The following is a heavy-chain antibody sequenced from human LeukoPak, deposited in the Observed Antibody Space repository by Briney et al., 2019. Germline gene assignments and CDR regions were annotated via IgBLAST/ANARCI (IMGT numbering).Heavy chain of an antibody. CDR3: ARYGDYEFDP. V-gene: IGHV4-39*01. D-gene: IGHD4-17*01. Sequence: KPSETLSLTCTVSGGSISGSSYYWGWIRQPPGKGLEWIGSIYYSGSTYYNPSLKSRVTISVDTSKNQFSLKLSSVTAADTAVYYCARYGDYEFDPWGQGTLVTVSS. J-gene: IGHJ5*02. CDR1: GGSISGSSYY. CDR2: IYYSGST.